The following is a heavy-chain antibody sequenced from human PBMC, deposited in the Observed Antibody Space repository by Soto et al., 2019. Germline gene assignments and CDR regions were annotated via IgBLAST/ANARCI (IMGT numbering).Heavy chain of an antibody. CDR3: AKSRYSDSSGDFYDY. V-gene: IGHV3-23*01. D-gene: IGHD3-22*01. CDR2: IGGSGRTT. CDR1: AFTFNNYA. J-gene: IGHJ4*02. Sequence: EVQLLESGGGLVQPGGSLNLSCAASAFTFNNYAMSWVRQAPGKGLEWVSGIGGSGRTTYYADSVKGRFTISRDNSNNTLFLQMNSLRAEDTAVYYCAKSRYSDSSGDFYDYWGQGTLVTVSS.